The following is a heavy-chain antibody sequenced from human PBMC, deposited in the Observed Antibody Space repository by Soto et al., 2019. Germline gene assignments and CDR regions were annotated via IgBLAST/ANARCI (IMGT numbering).Heavy chain of an antibody. Sequence: PGGSLRLSCAASGFTFSSYAMSWVRQASGKGLEWVSAITGSGGSTYYADSVKGRFTISRDNSKNTLYLQMNSLRAEDTAVYYCAKLLLWFGELWDPFDYWGQGTLVTVSS. D-gene: IGHD3-10*01. J-gene: IGHJ4*01. V-gene: IGHV3-23*01. CDR1: GFTFSSYA. CDR3: AKLLLWFGELWDPFDY. CDR2: ITGSGGST.